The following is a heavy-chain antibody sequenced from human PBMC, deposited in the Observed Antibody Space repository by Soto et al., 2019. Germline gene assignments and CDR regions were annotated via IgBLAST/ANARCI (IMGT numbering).Heavy chain of an antibody. D-gene: IGHD3-10*01. J-gene: IGHJ3*02. V-gene: IGHV3-23*01. CDR1: GFTFRSYA. CDR2: ISGSGGST. Sequence: GGSQRLSYAASGFTFRSYAVSWVRQAPGKGLEWVSAISGSGGSTYYADSVKGRFTISRDNSKNTLYLQMNSLRAEDTAVYYCAKEPSLTMPGVDAFDIWGQGTMVTVSS. CDR3: AKEPSLTMPGVDAFDI.